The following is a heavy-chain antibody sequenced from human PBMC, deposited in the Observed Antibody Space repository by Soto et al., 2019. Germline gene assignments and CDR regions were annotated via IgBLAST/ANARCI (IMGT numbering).Heavy chain of an antibody. V-gene: IGHV1-2*04. J-gene: IGHJ6*02. CDR3: ARDLGDRTSVLRYPPYGMDV. Sequence: GASVKVSCKASGYTFTGYYMHWVRQAPGQGLEWMGWINPNSGGTNYAQKFQGWVTMTRDTSISTAYMELSRLRSDDTAVYYCARDLGDRTSVLRYPPYGMDVWGQGTTVTVSS. D-gene: IGHD3-9*01. CDR1: GYTFTGYY. CDR2: INPNSGGT.